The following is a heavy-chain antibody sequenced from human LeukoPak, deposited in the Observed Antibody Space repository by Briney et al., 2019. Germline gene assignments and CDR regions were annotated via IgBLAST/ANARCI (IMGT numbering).Heavy chain of an antibody. Sequence: GGSLRLSCAAPGFTFSSYSMNWVRQAPGKGLEWVSSISSSSSYIYYADSVKGRFTISRDNAKNTLYLQMNSLRAEDTAVYYCAKRYCSSTSCREYYFDYWGQGTLVTVSS. V-gene: IGHV3-21*04. CDR3: AKRYCSSTSCREYYFDY. CDR1: GFTFSSYS. D-gene: IGHD2-2*01. CDR2: ISSSSSYI. J-gene: IGHJ4*02.